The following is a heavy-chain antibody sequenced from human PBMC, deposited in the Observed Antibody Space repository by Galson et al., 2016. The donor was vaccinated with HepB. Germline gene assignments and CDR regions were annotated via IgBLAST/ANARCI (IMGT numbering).Heavy chain of an antibody. D-gene: IGHD2-8*02. J-gene: IGHJ4*02. CDR2: VYAGGNT. V-gene: IGHV3-53*01. CDR3: VTYCTGGSCKVGH. Sequence: SLRLSCAVTGFTVRSNYVGWVRHGPEKGLEWVAIVYAGGNTNYADSVKGRFTISRDESENAMSLQMSSLRREDTAVYYCVTYCTGGSCKVGHWGQGSPVTVSS. CDR1: GFTVRSNY.